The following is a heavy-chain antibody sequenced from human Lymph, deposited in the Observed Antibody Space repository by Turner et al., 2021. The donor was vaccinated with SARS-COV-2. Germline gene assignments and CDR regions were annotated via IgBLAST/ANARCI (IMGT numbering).Heavy chain of an antibody. CDR2: INWNGGSI. V-gene: IGHV3-20*01. CDR1: GFTFDDYG. J-gene: IGHJ4*02. D-gene: IGHD1-26*01. CDR3: ARGTGATDY. Sequence: EVQLVESGGGVVRPGGSLRLSCSASGFTFDDYGMNGVRQAPGKGLEWVSSINWNGGSIGYADSVKGRFTISRDNAKNSLYLQMNSLRAEDTAFYHCARGTGATDYWGQGTLVTVSS.